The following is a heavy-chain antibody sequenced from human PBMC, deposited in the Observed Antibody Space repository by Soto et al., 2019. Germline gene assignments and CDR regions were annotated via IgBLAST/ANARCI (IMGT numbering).Heavy chain of an antibody. CDR1: GFTFSSYS. CDR3: ARDLGYCSGGSCYLGVFDY. D-gene: IGHD2-15*01. CDR2: ISSSSSYI. V-gene: IGHV3-21*01. Sequence: GGSLRLSCAASGFTFSSYSMNWVRQAPGKGLEWVSSISSSSSYIYYADSVKGRFTISRDNAKNSLYLQMNSLRAEDTAVYYCARDLGYCSGGSCYLGVFDYWGQGTLVTVS. J-gene: IGHJ4*02.